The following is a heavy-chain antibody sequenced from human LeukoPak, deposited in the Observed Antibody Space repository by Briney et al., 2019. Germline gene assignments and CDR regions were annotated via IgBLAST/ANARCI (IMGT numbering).Heavy chain of an antibody. CDR1: GGSISSGGYY. V-gene: IGHV4-31*03. Sequence: SQTLSLTCTVSGGSISSGGYYWSWIRQHPGKGLEWIGYIYYSGSTYYNPSLKSRVTISVDTSKNQFSLKLTSVTAADTAVYYCVSQYDSSGYLVGFDYWGQGTLVTVSS. CDR2: IYYSGST. CDR3: VSQYDSSGYLVGFDY. D-gene: IGHD3-22*01. J-gene: IGHJ4*02.